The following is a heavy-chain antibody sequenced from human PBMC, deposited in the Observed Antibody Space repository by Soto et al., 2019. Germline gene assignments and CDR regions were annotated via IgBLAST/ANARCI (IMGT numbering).Heavy chain of an antibody. CDR2: ISGSGGST. CDR3: AKVSDFWSGYYALGY. Sequence: GGSLRLSCAASGFTFSSYAMSWVRQAPGKGLEWVSAISGSGGSTYYADSVKGRFTISRDNSKNTLYLQMNSLRAEDTAVYYCAKVSDFWSGYYALGYWGQGTLVTVSS. V-gene: IGHV3-23*01. J-gene: IGHJ4*02. CDR1: GFTFSSYA. D-gene: IGHD3-3*01.